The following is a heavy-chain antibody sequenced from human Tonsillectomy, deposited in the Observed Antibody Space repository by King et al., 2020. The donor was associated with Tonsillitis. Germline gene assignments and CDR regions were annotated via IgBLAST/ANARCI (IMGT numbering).Heavy chain of an antibody. CDR2: IYHTGST. J-gene: IGHJ4*02. D-gene: IGHD1-26*01. Sequence: VQLQESGPGLVKPSETLSLTCTVSGGSISSYYWSWIRQPPGKGLEWIGVIYHTGSTNYNPSLKGRITISVDTSKNQFSLRLSSVTAADTAVYSCAGGVGTTRFDYWGQGTLVTVSS. CDR1: GGSISSYY. V-gene: IGHV4-59*08. CDR3: AGGVGTTRFDY.